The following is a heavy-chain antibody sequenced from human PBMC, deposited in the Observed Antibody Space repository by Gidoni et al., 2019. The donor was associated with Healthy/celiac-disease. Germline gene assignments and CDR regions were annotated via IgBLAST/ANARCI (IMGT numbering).Heavy chain of an antibody. CDR2: IFSNDEK. CDR3: ARTLGYCSGGSCPPHWFDP. J-gene: IGHJ5*02. Sequence: QVTLKESGPVLVKPTETLTLTCTVSGFSLSNARMGVSWIRQPPGKALEWLAPIFSNDEKSYSTSLKSRLTISKDTSKSQVVLTMTNMDPVDTATYYCARTLGYCSGGSCPPHWFDPWGQGTLVTVSS. V-gene: IGHV2-26*01. CDR1: GFSLSNARMG. D-gene: IGHD2-15*01.